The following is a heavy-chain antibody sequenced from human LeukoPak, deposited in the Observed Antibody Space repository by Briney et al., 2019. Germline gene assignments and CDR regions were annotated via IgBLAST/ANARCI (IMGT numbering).Heavy chain of an antibody. D-gene: IGHD4/OR15-4a*01. J-gene: IGHJ6*02. V-gene: IGHV4-4*07. Sequence: KTSETLSLTCTVSGGSISSYYWSWIRQPAGKGLEWIGRIYTSGSTNYNPSLKSRVTMSVDTSKNQFSLKLSSVTAADTAVYYCARGAPRPTVLSYYYYYGMDVWGQGTTVTVSS. CDR1: GGSISSYY. CDR3: ARGAPRPTVLSYYYYYGMDV. CDR2: IYTSGST.